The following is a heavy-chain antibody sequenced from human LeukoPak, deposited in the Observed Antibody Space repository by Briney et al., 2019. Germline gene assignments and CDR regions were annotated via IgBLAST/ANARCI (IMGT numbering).Heavy chain of an antibody. CDR2: VGGTDGRT. CDR1: GFTFSTYN. J-gene: IGHJ4*02. Sequence: GGSLRLSCAASGFTFSTYNMNWIRQAPGKGLEWASAVGGTDGRTYYAAFVKGRFTIYRDNSKNTLYLQMNSLRAEDTAVYYCAKDGSYYFDYWGQGTLVTVSS. V-gene: IGHV3-23*01. CDR3: AKDGSYYFDY.